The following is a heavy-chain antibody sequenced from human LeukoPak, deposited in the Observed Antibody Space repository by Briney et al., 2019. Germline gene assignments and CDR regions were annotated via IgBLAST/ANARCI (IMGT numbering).Heavy chain of an antibody. D-gene: IGHD3-3*01. CDR2: INPNSGGT. CDR3: ARGSEWPDFDY. CDR1: GYTFTGYY. V-gene: IGHV1-2*02. J-gene: IGHJ4*02. Sequence: ASVEVSCKASGYTFTGYYMHWVRQAPGQGLEWMGWINPNSGGTNYAQKSQGRVTMTRDTSISTAYMELSRLRSDDTAVYYCARGSEWPDFDYWGQGTLVTVSS.